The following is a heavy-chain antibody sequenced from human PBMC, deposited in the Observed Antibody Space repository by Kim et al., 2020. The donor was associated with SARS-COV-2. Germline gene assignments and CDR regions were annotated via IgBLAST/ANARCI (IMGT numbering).Heavy chain of an antibody. Sequence: GGSLRLSCAASGFTFSSYAMHWVRQAPGKGLEWVAVISYDGSNKYYADSVKGRFTISRDNSKNTLYLQMNSLRAEDTAVYYCARDLLRRVSGYFDLWGRGTLVTVSS. D-gene: IGHD4-17*01. J-gene: IGHJ2*01. CDR2: ISYDGSNK. CDR3: ARDLLRRVSGYFDL. CDR1: GFTFSSYA. V-gene: IGHV3-30*04.